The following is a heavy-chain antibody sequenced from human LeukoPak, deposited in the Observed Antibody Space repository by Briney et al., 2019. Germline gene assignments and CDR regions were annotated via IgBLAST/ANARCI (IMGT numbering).Heavy chain of an antibody. CDR1: GFTFSSYA. CDR3: AKDVPYTAMVTGELDY. CDR2: ISGSGGST. Sequence: QPGGSLRLSCAASGFTFSSYAMSWVRQAPGKGLEWVSAISGSGGSTYYADSAKGRFTISRDNSKSTLYLQMNSLRAEDTAVYYCAKDVPYTAMVTGELDYWGQGTLVTVSS. J-gene: IGHJ4*02. V-gene: IGHV3-23*01. D-gene: IGHD5-18*01.